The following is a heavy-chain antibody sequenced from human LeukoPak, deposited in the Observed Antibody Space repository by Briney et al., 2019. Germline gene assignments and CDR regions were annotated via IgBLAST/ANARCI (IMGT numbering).Heavy chain of an antibody. CDR1: GGTFSSYA. J-gene: IGHJ5*02. V-gene: IGHV1-69*04. CDR3: ARGDFWSGYLMNALYNWFDP. Sequence: ASVKVSCKASGGTFSSYAISWVRQAPGQGLEWVGRIIPILGIANYAQKFQGRVTITADKSTSTAYMELSSLRSEDTAVYYCARGDFWSGYLMNALYNWFDPWGQGTLVTASS. D-gene: IGHD3-3*01. CDR2: IIPILGIA.